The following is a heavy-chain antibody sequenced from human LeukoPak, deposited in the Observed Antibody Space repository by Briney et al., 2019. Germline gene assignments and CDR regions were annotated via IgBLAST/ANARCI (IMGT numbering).Heavy chain of an antibody. J-gene: IGHJ4*02. Sequence: GSLRLSCAASGFTFRSYWMNWVPQAPGKGLEWIGEIYHSGSTNYNPSLKSRVTISVDKSKNQFSLKLSSVTAADTAVYYCARNPSIAAAGTGFDYWGQGTLVTVSS. D-gene: IGHD6-13*01. CDR3: ARNPSIAAAGTGFDY. CDR2: IYHSGST. V-gene: IGHV4-4*02. CDR1: GFTFRSYW.